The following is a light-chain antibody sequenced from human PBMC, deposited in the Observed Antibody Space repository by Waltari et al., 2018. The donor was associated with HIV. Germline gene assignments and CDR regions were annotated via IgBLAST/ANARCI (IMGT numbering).Light chain of an antibody. CDR2: DTS. V-gene: IGKV1-39*01. Sequence: DIQMTQSPSSLSASVGDTVTFTCRASQNIDTFLSWFQQTPGKAPTLLIHDTSRLHSGVPSRFSGSGSATDFTLTISSLQSEDFATYYCLQTYDTPLTFGPGTIVDV. CDR1: QNIDTF. J-gene: IGKJ3*01. CDR3: LQTYDTPLT.